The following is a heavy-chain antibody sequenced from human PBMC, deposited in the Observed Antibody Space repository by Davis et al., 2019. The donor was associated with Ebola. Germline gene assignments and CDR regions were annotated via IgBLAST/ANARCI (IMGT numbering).Heavy chain of an antibody. CDR3: ARVNLYYYYMDV. V-gene: IGHV4-34*09. Sequence: LRLSCAVYGGSFSGYYWNWIRQPPGKGLEWIGEINHSGSTNYNPSLKSRVTISVDTSKNQFSLKLSSVTAADTAVYYCARVNLYYYYMDVWGKGTTVTVSS. CDR2: INHSGST. CDR1: GGSFSGYY. J-gene: IGHJ6*03.